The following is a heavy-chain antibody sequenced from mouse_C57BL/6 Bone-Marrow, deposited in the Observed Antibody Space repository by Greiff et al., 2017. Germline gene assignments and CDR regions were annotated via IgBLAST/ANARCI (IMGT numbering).Heavy chain of an antibody. J-gene: IGHJ2*01. D-gene: IGHD2-4*01. CDR1: GFPITSGYY. V-gene: IGHV12-3*01. CDR2: ITHSGET. Sequence: ESGPGLVKPSQSLFLTCSITGFPITSGYYWIWLRQSPGKPLEWMGYITHSGETFYNPSLQSPISITRETSKNQFFLQLNSVTTEDTAMYYCAGDSDDYDGLDYWGQGTTLTVSS. CDR3: AGDSDDYDGLDY.